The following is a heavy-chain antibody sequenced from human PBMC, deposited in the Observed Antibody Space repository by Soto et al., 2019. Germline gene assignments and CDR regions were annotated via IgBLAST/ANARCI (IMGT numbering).Heavy chain of an antibody. CDR2: ISGSGGST. D-gene: IGHD3-10*01. Sequence: GGSLILSCAASGFTFSSYAMSWVRQGPGKVLEWVSAISGSGGSTYYADSVKGRFTISRDNSKNTLYLQMNSLRAEDTAVYYCARYGSGSYYNLYYYYGMDVWGQGTTVTVS. CDR1: GFTFSSYA. V-gene: IGHV3-23*01. CDR3: ARYGSGSYYNLYYYYGMDV. J-gene: IGHJ6*02.